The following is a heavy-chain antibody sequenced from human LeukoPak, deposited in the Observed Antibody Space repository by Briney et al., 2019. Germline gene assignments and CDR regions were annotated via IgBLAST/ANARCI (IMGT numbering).Heavy chain of an antibody. CDR3: ARDRPEGSGSYDGYYYYMDV. V-gene: IGHV3-53*01. CDR1: GFTVSSNY. D-gene: IGHD3-10*01. J-gene: IGHJ6*03. CDR2: IYSGGST. Sequence: GGSLRLSCAASGFTVSSNYMSWVRQAPGKGLEWVSVIYSGGSTYYADSVKGRFTISRDNSKNTLYLQMNSLRAEDTAVYYCARDRPEGSGSYDGYYYYMDVWGKGTTVTISS.